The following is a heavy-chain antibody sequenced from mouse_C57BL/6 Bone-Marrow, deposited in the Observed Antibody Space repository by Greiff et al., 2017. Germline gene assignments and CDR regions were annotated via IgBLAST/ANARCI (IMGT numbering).Heavy chain of an antibody. CDR3: ATYYGRSPFDY. CDR2: IYPRSGNT. Sequence: QVQLKESGAELARPGASVKLSCKASGYTFTSYGISWVKQRTGQGLEWIGEIYPRSGNTYYNEKFKGKATLTADKSSSTAYMELRSLTSEDSAVYFCATYYGRSPFDYWGQGTTLTVSS. J-gene: IGHJ2*01. D-gene: IGHD1-1*01. CDR1: GYTFTSYG. V-gene: IGHV1-81*01.